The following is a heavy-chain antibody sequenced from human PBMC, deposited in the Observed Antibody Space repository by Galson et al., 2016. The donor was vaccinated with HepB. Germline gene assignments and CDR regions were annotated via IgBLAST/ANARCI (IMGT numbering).Heavy chain of an antibody. CDR2: IYDSGRT. Sequence: ETLSLTCAVSGGSVKSYAWSWIRQTPGRGLEWIGYIYDSGRTNYNPSLKSRVTLSVDKSKNQFSLNLSSVTAADTAVDYCARARGYVILTGYPEGWFDPWGQGTLVTVSS. CDR1: GGSVKSYA. V-gene: IGHV4-59*02. D-gene: IGHD3-9*01. CDR3: ARARGYVILTGYPEGWFDP. J-gene: IGHJ5*02.